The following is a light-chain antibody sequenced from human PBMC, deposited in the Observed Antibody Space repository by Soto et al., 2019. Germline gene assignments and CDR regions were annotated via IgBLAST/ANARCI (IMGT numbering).Light chain of an antibody. V-gene: IGLV2-8*01. CDR2: EVS. Sequence: QSVLTQPPSASGSPGQSVTISCTGVSTDVGGYNYVSWYQQHPDKAPKLMIYEVSKRPSGVPDRFSGSKSGNTASLTVSGLQAEDEADYYCSSYAGSNNVVLGGGTKLTVL. J-gene: IGLJ2*01. CDR3: SSYAGSNNVV. CDR1: STDVGGYNY.